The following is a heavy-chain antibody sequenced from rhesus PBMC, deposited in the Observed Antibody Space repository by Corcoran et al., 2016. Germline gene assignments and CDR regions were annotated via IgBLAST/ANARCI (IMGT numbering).Heavy chain of an antibody. CDR3: TNFDY. CDR2: ILSDGSKN. J-gene: IGHJ4*01. CDR1: GFTVSIYG. V-gene: IGHV3-54*02. Sequence: EVQLVESGGCLVQPGGALRLSYTVSGFTVSIYGMHWVRQAPGKGLEWLAVILSDGSKNYYTDSVKDRFTISRDNSKNMLYLQMNNLKLEDTAVYYPTNFDYWGQGVLVTVSS.